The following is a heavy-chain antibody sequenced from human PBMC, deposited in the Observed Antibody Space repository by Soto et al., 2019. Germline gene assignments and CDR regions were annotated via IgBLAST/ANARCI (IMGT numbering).Heavy chain of an antibody. D-gene: IGHD2-15*01. CDR2: IKQDGTEK. J-gene: IGHJ3*02. Sequence: EVQLVESGGGLVQPGGSLRLSCAASGFTFSSYWMSWVRQAQGKGLEWVANIKQDGTEKDSVDSVKGRFTISRDNAKNSLYLQMNSLRAVDTAVYFCARDLDQGCSGGSCYSTGAFDMWGQGTVVTVSS. V-gene: IGHV3-7*01. CDR3: ARDLDQGCSGGSCYSTGAFDM. CDR1: GFTFSSYW.